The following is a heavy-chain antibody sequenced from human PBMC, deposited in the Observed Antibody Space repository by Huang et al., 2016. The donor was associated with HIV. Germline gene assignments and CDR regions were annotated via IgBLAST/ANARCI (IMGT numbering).Heavy chain of an antibody. Sequence: QVQLQQWGAGLLKPSETLSLTCAVYGVSFSGYYWSWIRQPPGKGLEWIGEINESGSTNYTPARKSRVTVSVDTSKNQFSLRLSSVTAADTAVYYCARDGPERSSGNYGASDYWGQGTLVTVSS. V-gene: IGHV4-34*01. CDR1: GVSFSGYY. CDR2: INESGST. J-gene: IGHJ4*02. D-gene: IGHD1-26*01. CDR3: ARDGPERSSGNYGASDY.